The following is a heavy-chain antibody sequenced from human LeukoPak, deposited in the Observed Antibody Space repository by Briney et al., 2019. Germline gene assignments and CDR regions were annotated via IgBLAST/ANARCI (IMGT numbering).Heavy chain of an antibody. CDR3: ARVTAAADAFDI. J-gene: IGHJ3*02. Sequence: SETLSLTCTVSGGSIGSYYWSWIRQPPGKGLEWIGYIYYSGSTNYNPSLKSRVTISVDTSKNQFSLKLSSVTAADTAVYYCARVTAAADAFDIWGQGTMVTVSS. CDR2: IYYSGST. D-gene: IGHD6-13*01. V-gene: IGHV4-59*01. CDR1: GGSIGSYY.